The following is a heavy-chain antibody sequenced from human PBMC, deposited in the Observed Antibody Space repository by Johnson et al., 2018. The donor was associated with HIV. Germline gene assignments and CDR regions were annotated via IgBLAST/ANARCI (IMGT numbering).Heavy chain of an antibody. Sequence: VQLVESGGGVVRPGGSLRLSCAASGFTFDDYAMHWVRQAPGKGLEWVSGISWNSGSIGYADSVKGRFTISRDNAKNSLYLQMNSLRAEDTAVYYCARDSGQQLADAFDIWGQGTMVTVSS. CDR1: GFTFDDYA. CDR2: ISWNSGSI. J-gene: IGHJ3*02. CDR3: ARDSGQQLADAFDI. D-gene: IGHD6-6*01. V-gene: IGHV3-9*01.